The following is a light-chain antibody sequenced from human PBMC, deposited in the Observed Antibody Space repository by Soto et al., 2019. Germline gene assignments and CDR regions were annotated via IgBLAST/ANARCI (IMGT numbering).Light chain of an antibody. CDR3: SSYKSTSTLYV. J-gene: IGLJ1*01. V-gene: IGLV2-14*03. CDR1: SSDIGGYTY. Sequence: QSVLTQPASVSGSPGQSITISCTGTSSDIGGYTYVSWYQQYPGDVPKLIISDVSNRPSGISSRFSGSKSGNTASLTISGLQAEDEAHYYCSSYKSTSTLYVFGTGTKVTVL. CDR2: DVS.